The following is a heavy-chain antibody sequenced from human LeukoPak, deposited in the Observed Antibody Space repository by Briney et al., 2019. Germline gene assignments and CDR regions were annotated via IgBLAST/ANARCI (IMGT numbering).Heavy chain of an antibody. CDR2: ISWNSGSI. D-gene: IGHD3-16*01. CDR1: GFTFDDYA. CDR3: AKDRGGASFYYFDY. V-gene: IGHV3-9*01. J-gene: IGHJ4*02. Sequence: GGSLRLSCAASGFTFDDYAMHWVRQAPGKGLGWVSGISWNSGSIGYADSVKGRFTISRDNAKNSLYLQMNSLRAEDTALYYCAKDRGGASFYYFDYWGQGTLVTVSS.